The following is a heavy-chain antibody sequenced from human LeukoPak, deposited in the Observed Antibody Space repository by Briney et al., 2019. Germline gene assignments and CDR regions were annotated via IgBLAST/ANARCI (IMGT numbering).Heavy chain of an antibody. CDR3: ARISSGYYYGPEDYYYGMDV. CDR1: GYTFTSYG. Sequence: GASGKLCCKASGYTFTSYGISWRRHAPGPGLEWMGWISAYNGNTSYAKKLQGRVTMTTDISTSTAYMELRSLRSDDTAVYYCARISSGYYYGPEDYYYGMDVWGQGTTVTVSS. CDR2: ISAYNGNT. D-gene: IGHD3-22*01. J-gene: IGHJ6*02. V-gene: IGHV1-18*01.